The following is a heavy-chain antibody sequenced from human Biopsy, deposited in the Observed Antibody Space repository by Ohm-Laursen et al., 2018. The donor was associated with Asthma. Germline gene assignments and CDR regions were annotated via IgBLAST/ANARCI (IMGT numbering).Heavy chain of an antibody. CDR1: GFMFSSFG. Sequence: SLRLSCAASGFMFSSFGMHWVRQAPGKGLEWVAVISYDGNHKFYEDPVKGRFTISRDNSKNTLYLQMNSLRTEDTAVYYCAKRRGYSGHDNDYWGQGTLVSVSS. D-gene: IGHD5-12*01. V-gene: IGHV3-30*18. CDR3: AKRRGYSGHDNDY. J-gene: IGHJ4*02. CDR2: ISYDGNHK.